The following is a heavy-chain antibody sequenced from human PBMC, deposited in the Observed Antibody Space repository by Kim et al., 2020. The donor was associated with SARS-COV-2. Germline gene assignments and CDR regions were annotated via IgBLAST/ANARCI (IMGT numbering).Heavy chain of an antibody. CDR1: GYTFTSYD. Sequence: ASVKVSCKASGYTFTSYDINWVRQATGQGLEWMGWMNPNSGNTGYAQKFQGRVTMTRNTSISTAYMELSSLRSEDTAVYYCARGLLVRGVFYYYYYMDVWGRGTRVTVSS. D-gene: IGHD3-10*01. CDR2: MNPNSGNT. J-gene: IGHJ6*03. V-gene: IGHV1-8*01. CDR3: ARGLLVRGVFYYYYYMDV.